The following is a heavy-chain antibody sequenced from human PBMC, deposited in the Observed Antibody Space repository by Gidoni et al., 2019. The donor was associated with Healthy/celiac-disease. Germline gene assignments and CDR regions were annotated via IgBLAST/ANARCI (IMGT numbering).Heavy chain of an antibody. J-gene: IGHJ6*02. V-gene: IGHV1-2*02. CDR2: INPNSGGT. CDR1: GYTFTGYY. D-gene: IGHD3-22*01. CDR3: ARGDNYYDSSGYAYYYYYGMDV. Sequence: QVQLVQSGAEVKKPGASVKVSCKASGYTFTGYYMHWVRQAPGQGLEWMGWINPNSGGTNYAQKFQGRVTMTRDTSISTAYMELSRLRSDDTAVYYCARGDNYYDSSGYAYYYYYGMDVWGQGTTVTVSS.